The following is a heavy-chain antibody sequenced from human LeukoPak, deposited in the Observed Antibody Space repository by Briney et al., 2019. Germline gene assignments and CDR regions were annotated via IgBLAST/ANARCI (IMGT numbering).Heavy chain of an antibody. CDR3: ARDVTSSGWYKYYFDY. J-gene: IGHJ4*02. CDR1: GFTFSSYW. Sequence: GSLRLSCAASGFTFSSYWMSWVRQAPGKGLEWVAVISYDGSNKYYADSVKGRFTISRDNSKNTLYLQMNSLRAEDTAVYYCARDVTSSGWYKYYFDYWGQGTLVTVSS. CDR2: ISYDGSNK. D-gene: IGHD6-19*01. V-gene: IGHV3-30-3*01.